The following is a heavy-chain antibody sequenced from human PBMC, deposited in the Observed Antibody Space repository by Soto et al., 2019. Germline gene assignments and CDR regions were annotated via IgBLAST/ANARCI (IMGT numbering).Heavy chain of an antibody. CDR2: ISYDGSNK. V-gene: IGHV3-30*18. J-gene: IGHJ6*04. CDR1: GFTFSSYG. Sequence: GGSLRLSCAASGFTFSSYGMHWVRQAPGKGLEWVAVISYDGSNKYYADSVKGRFTISRDNSKNTLYLQMNSLRAEDTAVYYCAKDLSGVSHYYYYGMDVWGKGTTVTVSS. D-gene: IGHD6-25*01. CDR3: AKDLSGVSHYYYYGMDV.